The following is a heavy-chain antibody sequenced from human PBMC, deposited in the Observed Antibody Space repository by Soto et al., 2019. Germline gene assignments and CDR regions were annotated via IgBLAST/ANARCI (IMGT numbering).Heavy chain of an antibody. CDR2: IYYSGST. V-gene: IGHV4-59*01. D-gene: IGHD3-10*01. J-gene: IGHJ4*02. CDR3: ARTVWFGEYYFDY. CDR1: GGSISSYY. Sequence: SETLSLTCTVSGGSISSYYWSWIRQPPGKGLEWIGYIYYSGSTNYNPSLKSRVTISVDTSKNQFSPKLSSVTAADTAVYYCARTVWFGEYYFDYWGQGTLVTAPQ.